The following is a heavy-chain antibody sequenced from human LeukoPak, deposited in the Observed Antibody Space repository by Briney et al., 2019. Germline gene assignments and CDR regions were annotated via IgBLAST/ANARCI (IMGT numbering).Heavy chain of an antibody. CDR1: GGSFSGYY. D-gene: IGHD3-16*02. CDR3: ARGHFYDHIWGSYRPDAFDI. V-gene: IGHV4-34*01. J-gene: IGHJ3*02. Sequence: SETLSLTCAVYGGSFSGYYWSWIRQPPGKGLEWIGEINHSGSTNYNPSLKSRVTISVDTSKNQFPLKLSSVTAADTAVYYCARGHFYDHIWGSYRPDAFDIWGQGTMVTVSS. CDR2: INHSGST.